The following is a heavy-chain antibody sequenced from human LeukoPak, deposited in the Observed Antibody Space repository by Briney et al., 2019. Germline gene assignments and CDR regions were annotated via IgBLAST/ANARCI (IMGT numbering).Heavy chain of an antibody. CDR3: ARGDDYYDSSGYY. Sequence: SETLSLTCTVSGVSVSSGSYYWSWIRQPPGKGLEWIGYIYYSGSTNYNPSLKSRVTISVDTSKNQFSLKLSSVTAADTAVYYCARGDDYYDSSGYYWGQGTLVTVSS. CDR2: IYYSGST. J-gene: IGHJ4*02. CDR1: GVSVSSGSYY. D-gene: IGHD3-22*01. V-gene: IGHV4-61*01.